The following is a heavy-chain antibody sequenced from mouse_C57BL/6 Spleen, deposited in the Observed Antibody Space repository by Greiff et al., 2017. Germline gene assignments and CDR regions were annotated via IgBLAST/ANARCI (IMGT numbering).Heavy chain of an antibody. Sequence: QVQLQQSGAELVRPGASVTLSCKASGYTFPDYELHWVKQTPVHGLEWIGAIDPETGGTAYNQKFKGKAILTADKSSSTAYMELRSLTSEDSAVYYCTRWVGYWYFDVWGTGTTVTVSS. J-gene: IGHJ1*03. CDR2: IDPETGGT. V-gene: IGHV1-15*01. CDR3: TRWVGYWYFDV. CDR1: GYTFPDYE.